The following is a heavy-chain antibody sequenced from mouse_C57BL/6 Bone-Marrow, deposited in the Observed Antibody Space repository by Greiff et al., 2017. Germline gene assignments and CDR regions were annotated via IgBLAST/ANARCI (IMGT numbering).Heavy chain of an antibody. D-gene: IGHD2-3*01. J-gene: IGHJ1*03. CDR2: IDPENGDT. CDR1: GFNIKDDY. Sequence: EVQLQQSGAELVRPGASVKLSCTASGFNIKDDYMHWVKQRPEQGLEWIGWIDPENGDTEYASKFQGKATITADTSSNTAYLQLSSLTSEDTAVCYCTGGLLTGFWGTGTTVTVSS. V-gene: IGHV14-4*01. CDR3: TGGLLTGF.